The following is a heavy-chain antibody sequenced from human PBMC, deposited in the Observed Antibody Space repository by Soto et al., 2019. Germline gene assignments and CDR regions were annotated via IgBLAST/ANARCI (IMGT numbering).Heavy chain of an antibody. D-gene: IGHD3-10*01. CDR1: GGSFSGYY. V-gene: IGHV4-34*01. CDR2: INHSGST. Sequence: PSETLSLTCAVYGGSFSGYYWSWIRQPPGKGLEWIGEINHSGSTNYNPSLKSRVTISVDTSKNQFSLKLSSVTAADTAVYYCARGRGRYYYGSGNLGRDYYMDVWGKGTTVTVSS. J-gene: IGHJ6*03. CDR3: ARGRGRYYYGSGNLGRDYYMDV.